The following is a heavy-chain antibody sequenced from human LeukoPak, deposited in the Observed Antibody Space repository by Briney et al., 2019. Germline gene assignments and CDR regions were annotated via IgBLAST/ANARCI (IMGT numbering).Heavy chain of an antibody. Sequence: SETLSLTCTVSGGSLSSSSYYWGWIRQPPGKGLEWIGSIYYSGSTYYNPSLKSRVTISVDTSKNQFSLKLSSVTAADTAVYYRARLSRDGYNPGRAFDIWGQGTMVTVSS. D-gene: IGHD5-24*01. CDR3: ARLSRDGYNPGRAFDI. V-gene: IGHV4-39*01. CDR2: IYYSGST. CDR1: GGSLSSSSYY. J-gene: IGHJ3*02.